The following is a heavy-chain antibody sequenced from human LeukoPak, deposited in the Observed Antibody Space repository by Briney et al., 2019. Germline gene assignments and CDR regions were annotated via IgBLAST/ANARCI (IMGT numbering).Heavy chain of an antibody. D-gene: IGHD3-22*01. CDR2: ISGSGGST. J-gene: IGHJ4*02. Sequence: GGSLRLSCAASGFTVSSNYMSWVRQAPGKGLEWVSAISGSGGSTYYADSVKGRFTISRDNSKNTLYLQMNSLRAEDTAVYYCAKDGEVVISPFDYWGQGTLVTVSS. CDR1: GFTVSSNY. CDR3: AKDGEVVISPFDY. V-gene: IGHV3-23*01.